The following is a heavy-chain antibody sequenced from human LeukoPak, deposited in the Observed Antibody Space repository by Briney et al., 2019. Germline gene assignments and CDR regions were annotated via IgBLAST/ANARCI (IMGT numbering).Heavy chain of an antibody. J-gene: IGHJ4*02. CDR2: IWYDGSNK. D-gene: IGHD6-13*01. CDR1: GFTFSSYG. V-gene: IGHV3-33*01. CDR3: ARDIAAAGPDY. Sequence: GRSLRLSCAASGFTFSSYGMHWVRQAPGKGLEWVAVIWYDGSNKYYADSVKGRFTISRDNSKNTLYLQMNSLRAEDTAVYYCARDIAAAGPDYWGQGTLVTVSS.